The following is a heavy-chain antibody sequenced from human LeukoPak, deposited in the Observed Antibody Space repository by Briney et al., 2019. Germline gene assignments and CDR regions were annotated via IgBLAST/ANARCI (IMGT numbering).Heavy chain of an antibody. Sequence: PSETLSLTCTVSGGSISSGAYYWSWIRQHPGKGLEWIGDIFYRGNTYYNPSLKSRLTISIDMSKNQFSLKLSSVTAADTAVYYCARGGVCSGGSCYFDYWGQGTLVTVSS. D-gene: IGHD2-15*01. CDR2: IFYRGNT. V-gene: IGHV4-31*03. CDR1: GGSISSGAYY. CDR3: ARGGVCSGGSCYFDY. J-gene: IGHJ4*02.